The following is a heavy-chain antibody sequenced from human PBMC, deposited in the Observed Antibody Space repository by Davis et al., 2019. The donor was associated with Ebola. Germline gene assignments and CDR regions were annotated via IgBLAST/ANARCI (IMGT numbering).Heavy chain of an antibody. CDR3: ARGNRRYFDWQRAGMDV. D-gene: IGHD3-9*01. V-gene: IGHV4-34*01. J-gene: IGHJ6*02. CDR1: GGSFSGYY. Sequence: SETLSLTCAVYGGSFSGYYWSWIRQPPGKGLEWIGEINHSGSTNYNPSLKSRVTISVDTSKNQFSLKLSSVTAADTAVYYCARGNRRYFDWQRAGMDVWGQGTTVTVSS. CDR2: INHSGST.